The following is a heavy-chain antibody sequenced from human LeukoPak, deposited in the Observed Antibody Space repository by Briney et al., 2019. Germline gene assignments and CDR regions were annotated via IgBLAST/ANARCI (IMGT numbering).Heavy chain of an antibody. Sequence: GGSLRLSCAASGFTFDDYAMHWVRQAPGKGLEWVSGISWNSGSIGYADSVKGRFTISRDNAKNSLYLQMNSLRAEDTAVYYCARELRGAFDIWGQGTVVTVSS. CDR2: ISWNSGSI. D-gene: IGHD4-17*01. V-gene: IGHV3-9*01. J-gene: IGHJ3*02. CDR1: GFTFDDYA. CDR3: ARELRGAFDI.